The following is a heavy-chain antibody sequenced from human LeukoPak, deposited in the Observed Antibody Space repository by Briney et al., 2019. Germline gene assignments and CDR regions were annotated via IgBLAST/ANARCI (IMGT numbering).Heavy chain of an antibody. V-gene: IGHV3-21*01. Sequence: GGALILSCAASVFTFSSYSMNWVRQAPGKGLEWVSSISSSSSYIYYADSVKGRFTISRDNAKNSLYLQMNSLRAEDTAVYYCVRASRHDYSNFLWYYYMDVWGKGTTVTVSS. J-gene: IGHJ6*03. CDR2: ISSSSSYI. D-gene: IGHD4-11*01. CDR3: VRASRHDYSNFLWYYYMDV. CDR1: VFTFSSYS.